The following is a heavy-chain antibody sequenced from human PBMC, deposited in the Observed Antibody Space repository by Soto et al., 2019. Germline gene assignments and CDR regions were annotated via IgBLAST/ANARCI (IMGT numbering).Heavy chain of an antibody. Sequence: GGSLRLSCAASGFTFSSYGMHWVRQAPGKVLEWVAVISYDGSNKYYADSVKGRFTISRDNSKNTLYLQMNSLRAEDTAVYYCAKGRSSSWYFYFDYWGQGTLVNVSS. J-gene: IGHJ4*02. CDR2: ISYDGSNK. V-gene: IGHV3-30*18. CDR3: AKGRSSSWYFYFDY. D-gene: IGHD6-13*01. CDR1: GFTFSSYG.